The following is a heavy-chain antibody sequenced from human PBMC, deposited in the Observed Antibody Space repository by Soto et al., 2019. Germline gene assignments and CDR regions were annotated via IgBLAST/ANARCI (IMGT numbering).Heavy chain of an antibody. D-gene: IGHD6-13*01. CDR3: ARLADSSSWYEKYYFDY. V-gene: IGHV4-39*01. CDR1: GGSISSSSYY. J-gene: IGHJ4*02. Sequence: PSETLSLTCTVSGGSISSSSYYWGWIRQPPGKGLEWIGSIYYSGSTYYNSSLKSRVTISVDMSKNQFSLKLSSVTAADTAVCYCARLADSSSWYEKYYFDYWGQGTLVTVSS. CDR2: IYYSGST.